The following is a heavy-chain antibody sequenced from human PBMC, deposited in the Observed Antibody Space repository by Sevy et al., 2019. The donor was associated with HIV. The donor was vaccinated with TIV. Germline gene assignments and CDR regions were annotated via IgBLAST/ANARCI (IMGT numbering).Heavy chain of an antibody. J-gene: IGHJ2*01. CDR2: IIPIFGTA. CDR3: ARAIMPYWYFDL. D-gene: IGHD3-16*01. Sequence: ASVKVSCKASGGTFSSYAISWVRQAPGQGLEWMGGIIPIFGTANYAQKFQGRVTITADESTSTAYMELSSLRSEDTAVHYCARAIMPYWYFDLWGRGTLVTVSS. V-gene: IGHV1-69*13. CDR1: GGTFSSYA.